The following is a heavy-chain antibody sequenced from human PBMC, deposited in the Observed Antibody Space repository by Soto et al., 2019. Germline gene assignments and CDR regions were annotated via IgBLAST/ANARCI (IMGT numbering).Heavy chain of an antibody. V-gene: IGHV3-64D*06. CDR2: ISSNGGST. D-gene: IGHD3-10*01. CDR1: GFTFSSYA. Sequence: VRFGPPGGSLRLSCSASGFTFSSYAMHWVRQAPGKGLEYVSAISSNGGSTYYADSVKGRFTISRDNSKNTLYLQMSSLRAEDTAVYYCVKVPTWFGELLYAGNHWGQGPLVTVSS. J-gene: IGHJ5*02. CDR3: VKVPTWFGELLYAGNH.